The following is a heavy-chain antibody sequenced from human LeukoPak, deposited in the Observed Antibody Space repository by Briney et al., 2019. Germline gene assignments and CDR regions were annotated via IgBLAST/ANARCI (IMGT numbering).Heavy chain of an antibody. Sequence: GGSLRLSCAASGFTFSSYEMNWVRQAPWKGLEWVSHISSSGSTIYYTDSVKGRFTISRDNSKNSLYLQMNSLRAEDTAIYHCARTVARIGYWGQGTLVTVSS. CDR3: ARTVARIGY. V-gene: IGHV3-48*03. D-gene: IGHD4-23*01. CDR1: GFTFSSYE. CDR2: ISSSGSTI. J-gene: IGHJ4*02.